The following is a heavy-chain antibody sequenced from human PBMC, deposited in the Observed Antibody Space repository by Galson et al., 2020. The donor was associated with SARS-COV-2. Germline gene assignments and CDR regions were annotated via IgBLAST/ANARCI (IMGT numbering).Heavy chain of an antibody. J-gene: IGHJ4*02. V-gene: IGHV4-31*03. D-gene: IGHD6-13*01. CDR3: ARVTISSSWYFDY. Sequence: SQTLSLTCTVSGGSISSGGYYWSWIRQHPGKGLEWIGYIYYSGSTYYNPSLKSRVTISVDTSKNQFSLKLSSVTAADTAVYYCARVTISSSWYFDYWGQGTLVTVSS. CDR1: GGSISSGGYY. CDR2: IYYSGST.